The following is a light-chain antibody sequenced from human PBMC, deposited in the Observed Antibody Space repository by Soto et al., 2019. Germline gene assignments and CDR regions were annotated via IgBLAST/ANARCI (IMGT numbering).Light chain of an antibody. V-gene: IGLV2-14*01. CDR3: GTWDSSLSAVV. CDR1: SSDIGDYNY. Sequence: QSALTQPASVSGSPGQSITISCTGTSSDIGDYNYVSWYQHHPGNAPKLIIYAASNRPPGVSNRFSGSKSGNTASLTISGLQAEDEADYYCGTWDSSLSAVVFGGGTKLTVL. J-gene: IGLJ2*01. CDR2: AAS.